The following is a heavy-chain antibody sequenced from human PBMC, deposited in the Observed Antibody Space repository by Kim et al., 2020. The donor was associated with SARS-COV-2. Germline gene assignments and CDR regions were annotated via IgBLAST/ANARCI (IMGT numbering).Heavy chain of an antibody. CDR2: IYYSGST. CDR1: GGSISSSSYY. CDR3: ARLSSRVITMVRGVIIFFDY. V-gene: IGHV4-39*01. Sequence: SETLSLTCTVSGGSISSSSYYWGWIRQPPGKGLEWIGSIYYSGSTYYNPSLKSRVTISVDTSKNQFSLKLSSVTAADTAVYYCARLSSRVITMVRGVIIFFDYWGQGTLVTVSS. D-gene: IGHD3-10*01. J-gene: IGHJ4*02.